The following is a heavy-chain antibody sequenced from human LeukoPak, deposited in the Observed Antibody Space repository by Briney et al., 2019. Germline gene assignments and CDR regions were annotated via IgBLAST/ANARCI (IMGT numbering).Heavy chain of an antibody. J-gene: IGHJ4*02. Sequence: GGSLRLSCAASGFTFSSYAMHWVRQAPGKGLEWVAVISYDGSNKYYADSVKGRFTISRDNAKNTLYLQMNSLRAEDTAVCYCARLDILTGNYYYFNFWGQGTLVTVSS. CDR2: ISYDGSNK. CDR1: GFTFSSYA. V-gene: IGHV3-30-3*01. D-gene: IGHD3-9*01. CDR3: ARLDILTGNYYYFNF.